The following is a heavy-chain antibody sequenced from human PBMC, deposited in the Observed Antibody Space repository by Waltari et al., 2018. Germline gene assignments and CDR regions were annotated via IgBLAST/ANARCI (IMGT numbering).Heavy chain of an antibody. V-gene: IGHV3-30*18. D-gene: IGHD1-1*01. CDR2: ISDDGNSK. Sequence: QVQLVESGGGEVQPGTSLRLSCAASGITFSSYAMHWVRQAPGKGLEWVALISDDGNSKSYADSVKGRFTISRDNSKKTMLLQMNSLRAEDTAVYYCAKIAAHNWKDPWSCDLWGQGT. CDR1: GITFSSYA. J-gene: IGHJ6*02. CDR3: AKIAAHNWKDPWSCDL.